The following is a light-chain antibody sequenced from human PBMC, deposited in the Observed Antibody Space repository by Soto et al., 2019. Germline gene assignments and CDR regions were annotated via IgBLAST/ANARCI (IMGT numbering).Light chain of an antibody. Sequence: EIVLTQSPGTLSLSPGERATLSCRASQSVSSSYLAWYQQKPGQAPRLLIYGASSRATGIPDRFSGSGSGTDFTLTINRLEPEDFAVFYCQHYGSSLYTFGQGTELEIK. CDR3: QHYGSSLYT. J-gene: IGKJ2*01. V-gene: IGKV3-20*01. CDR2: GAS. CDR1: QSVSSSY.